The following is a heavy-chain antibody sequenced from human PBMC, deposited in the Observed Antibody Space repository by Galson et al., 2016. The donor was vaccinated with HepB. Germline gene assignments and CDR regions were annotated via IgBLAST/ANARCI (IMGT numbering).Heavy chain of an antibody. CDR1: GFTFSSYA. CDR2: NNGGTGNT. Sequence: SLRLSCAASGFTFSSYAMTWVRPAPGKGLEWVSTNNGGTGNTYYADSVKGRFTISRDDSQSTLYLHMNSLRGEDTAVYYCAKDSTPLHWFDSWGQGTLVTVSS. V-gene: IGHV3-23*01. J-gene: IGHJ5*01. CDR3: AKDSTPLHWFDS.